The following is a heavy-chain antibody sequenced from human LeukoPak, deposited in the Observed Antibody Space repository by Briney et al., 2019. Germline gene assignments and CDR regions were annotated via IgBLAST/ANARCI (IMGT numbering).Heavy chain of an antibody. D-gene: IGHD2-2*01. J-gene: IGHJ4*02. V-gene: IGHV4-34*01. CDR3: ARGILVTVYAAFDY. CDR1: GGSFSGYY. CDR2: IIHTGRT. Sequence: SETLSLTCGVYGGSFSGYYWTWIRQSPGVGLEWIGEIIHTGRTNYNPSLMSRVSISVDTSKNQFSLELSSVTAADTAVYYCARGILVTVYAAFDYWGQGTLVTVSS.